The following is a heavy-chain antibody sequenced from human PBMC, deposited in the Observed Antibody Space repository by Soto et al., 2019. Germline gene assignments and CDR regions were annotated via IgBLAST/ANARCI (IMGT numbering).Heavy chain of an antibody. Sequence: GGSLRLSCAASGFTFSSYAMSWVRQAPGKXLEWVSAISGSGGSTYYADSVKGRFTISRDNSKNTLYLQMNSLRAEDTAVYYCVRSFLPRIQLWGGYYYYGMDVWGQGTTVTVSS. CDR2: ISGSGGST. CDR3: VRSFLPRIQLWGGYYYYGMDV. D-gene: IGHD5-18*01. V-gene: IGHV3-23*01. J-gene: IGHJ6*02. CDR1: GFTFSSYA.